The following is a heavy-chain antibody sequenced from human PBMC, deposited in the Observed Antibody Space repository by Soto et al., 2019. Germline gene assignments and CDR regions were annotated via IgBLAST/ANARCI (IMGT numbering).Heavy chain of an antibody. V-gene: IGHV3-48*01. Sequence: EVQLVESGGGLVQPGGSLRLSCAASGFTFSSYSMNWVRQAPGKGLEWVSYISSSSSTIYYADSVKGRFTISRDNAKNSRYLQMNSLRAEDTAVYYCARVGGLDWLLYDALDIRGQGTMLTVSS. J-gene: IGHJ3*02. D-gene: IGHD3-9*01. CDR3: ARVGGLDWLLYDALDI. CDR1: GFTFSSYS. CDR2: ISSSSSTI.